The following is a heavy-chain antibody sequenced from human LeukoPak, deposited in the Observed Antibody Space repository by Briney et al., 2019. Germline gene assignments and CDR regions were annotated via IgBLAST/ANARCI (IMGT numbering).Heavy chain of an antibody. V-gene: IGHV1-18*01. D-gene: IGHD3-10*01. J-gene: IGHJ4*02. Sequence: ASVTVSFKASGYTFTSYGLSWVRQAPGQGLEWMGWISGYNGNTNYAQKFQGRVAMTTDTCTSTAYMELRSLRSDDTAVYYCARGEIVPLLWSTLDYWGQGTLVTVSS. CDR1: GYTFTSYG. CDR3: ARGEIVPLLWSTLDY. CDR2: ISGYNGNT.